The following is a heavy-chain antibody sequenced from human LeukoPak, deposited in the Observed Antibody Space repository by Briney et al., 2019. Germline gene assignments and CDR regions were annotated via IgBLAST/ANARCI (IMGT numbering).Heavy chain of an antibody. V-gene: IGHV1-18*01. CDR2: INTYNGNT. D-gene: IGHD3-3*01. J-gene: IGHJ4*02. CDR1: GYTFNSYV. CDR3: ARTRAGDFWSGYYGIDY. Sequence: ASVKVSCKASGYTFNSYVISWVRQAPGQGLEWMGWINTYNGNTNYAQKLQGRVTMTTDTSTSTAYMELRSLRSDDRAMYYCARTRAGDFWSGYYGIDYWGQGTLDTVSS.